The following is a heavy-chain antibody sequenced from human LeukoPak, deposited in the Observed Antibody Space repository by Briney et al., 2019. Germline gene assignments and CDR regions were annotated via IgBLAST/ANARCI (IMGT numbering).Heavy chain of an antibody. CDR2: INWNSGST. V-gene: IGHV3-20*04. D-gene: IGHD5-24*01. Sequence: GGSLRLSCAASGFIFDDYGMTWVRQAPGKGLEWVSAINWNSGSTGYADSVKGRFTISRDNSNNMVYLQMTSLGLEDTALYFCARPSPPGDGYNPPDYWGQGSLVIVSS. CDR1: GFIFDDYG. CDR3: ARPSPPGDGYNPPDY. J-gene: IGHJ4*02.